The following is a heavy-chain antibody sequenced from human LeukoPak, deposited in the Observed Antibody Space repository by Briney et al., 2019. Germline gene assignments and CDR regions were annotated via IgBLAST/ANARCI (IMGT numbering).Heavy chain of an antibody. CDR1: GGSLSSYY. V-gene: IGHV4-4*07. J-gene: IGHJ5*01. Sequence: PSETLSLTCTVSGGSLSSYYWSWIRQPAGKGLEWIGRIYTSGSTTYNPSLTSRVTMSVDTTKNQLSQKLSSVTAADTAVYYCARLPRIAAAGNWFDPWGQGTLVTVSS. CDR2: IYTSGST. D-gene: IGHD6-13*01. CDR3: ARLPRIAAAGNWFDP.